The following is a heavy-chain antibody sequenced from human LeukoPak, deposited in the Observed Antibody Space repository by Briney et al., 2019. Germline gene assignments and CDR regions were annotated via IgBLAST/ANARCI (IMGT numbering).Heavy chain of an antibody. CDR3: ARGRGSGSRWGGAFDI. D-gene: IGHD3-10*01. CDR2: ISSSSTYT. CDR1: KFTFSNYY. V-gene: IGHV3-11*05. Sequence: GGSLRFSCAASKFTFSNYYMSWIRQAPGKGLEWVSYISSSSTYTDYADSVKGRFTISRDNAKNSLYLQMNSLRAEDTAVYYCARGRGSGSRWGGAFDIWGQGTVVTVSS. J-gene: IGHJ3*02.